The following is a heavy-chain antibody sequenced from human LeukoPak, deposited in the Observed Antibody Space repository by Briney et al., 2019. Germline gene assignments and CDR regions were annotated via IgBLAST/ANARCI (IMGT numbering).Heavy chain of an antibody. CDR2: IRQDGSEK. V-gene: IGHV3-7*01. J-gene: IGHJ4*02. D-gene: IGHD5-12*01. Sequence: PGGSLRLSCAASGFSFSSYWMNWVRQAPGKGLEWVANIRQDGSEKDYVDSVKGRFTISRDNAKNSLYLQMNSLRAADTAVYYCASYSGYGSPLDYWGQGNMVTVSS. CDR1: GFSFSSYW. CDR3: ASYSGYGSPLDY.